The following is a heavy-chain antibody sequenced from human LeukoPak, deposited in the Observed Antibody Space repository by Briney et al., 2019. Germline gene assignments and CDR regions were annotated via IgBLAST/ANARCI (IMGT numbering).Heavy chain of an antibody. CDR1: GFTFSSYW. CDR3: ARGWNRGNFDY. Sequence: GGSLRLSCAASGFTFSSYWMHWVRQAPGKGLVWVSRINSDGSSTSYADSVKGRFTISRDNAKNTLYLQMNCLRAEDTAVYYCARGWNRGNFDYWGQGTLVTVSS. J-gene: IGHJ4*02. D-gene: IGHD1-1*01. CDR2: INSDGSST. V-gene: IGHV3-74*01.